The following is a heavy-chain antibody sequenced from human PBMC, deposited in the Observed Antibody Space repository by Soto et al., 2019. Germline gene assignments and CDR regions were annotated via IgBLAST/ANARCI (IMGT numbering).Heavy chain of an antibody. V-gene: IGHV1-69*04. CDR2: INPSGGRT. CDR3: ATFKISGSSSAWFDP. Sequence: SVKVSCKASGGTFSSYAISWVRQAPGKGLEWMGIINPSGGRTSYAQKFQGRVTMTEDTSTDTAYMELSSLRSGDTAVYYCATFKISGSSSAWFDPWGQGTLVTVSS. J-gene: IGHJ5*02. CDR1: GGTFSSYA. D-gene: IGHD6-6*01.